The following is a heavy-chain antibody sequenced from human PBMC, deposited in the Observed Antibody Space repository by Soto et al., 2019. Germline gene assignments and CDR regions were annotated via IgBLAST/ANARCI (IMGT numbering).Heavy chain of an antibody. V-gene: IGHV2-26*01. D-gene: IGHD3-10*01. CDR3: ARETYYCGSGSYYYYYGMDV. CDR2: IFSNDEK. J-gene: IGHJ6*02. CDR1: GFSLSNARMG. Sequence: QVTLKESGPVLVKPTETLTLTCTVSGFSLSNARMGVSWIRQPPGKALEWLAHIFSNDEKSYSTSLKSRLTISKDTSKSQVVLTMTNMDPVDTATYYCARETYYCGSGSYYYYYGMDVWGRGTTVTVSS.